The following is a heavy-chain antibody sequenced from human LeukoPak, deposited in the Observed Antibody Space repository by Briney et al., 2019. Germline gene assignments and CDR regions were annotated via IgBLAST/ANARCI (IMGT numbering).Heavy chain of an antibody. CDR2: IYPGDSDT. CDR3: ARLLYYFDSSGSYYAPKAFDI. CDR1: GYSFTSYW. D-gene: IGHD3-22*01. Sequence: GESLKISCKGSGYSFTSYWIGWVRQMPGKGLEWMGIIYPGDSDTRYSPSFQGQVTISADKSISTAYLQWSSLKASDTAIYYCARLLYYFDSSGSYYAPKAFDIWGQGTMVTVSS. V-gene: IGHV5-51*01. J-gene: IGHJ3*02.